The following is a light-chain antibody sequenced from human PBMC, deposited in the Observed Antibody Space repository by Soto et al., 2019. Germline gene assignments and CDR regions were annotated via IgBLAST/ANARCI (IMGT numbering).Light chain of an antibody. Sequence: QSALTQPRSVSGSPGQSVTISCTGTSSDVGGYNYVSWYQQHPGKAPKLMIYDVSKRPSGVPDRFSGSKSGNTASLTISGLQAEDEADYYCCSYAGSSSYGFGTGTKLTVL. CDR1: SSDVGGYNY. CDR2: DVS. V-gene: IGLV2-11*01. J-gene: IGLJ1*01. CDR3: CSYAGSSSYG.